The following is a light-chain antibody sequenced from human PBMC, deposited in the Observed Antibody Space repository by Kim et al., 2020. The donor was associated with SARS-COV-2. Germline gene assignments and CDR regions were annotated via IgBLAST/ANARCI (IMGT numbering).Light chain of an antibody. J-gene: IGKJ2*01. CDR1: QTVSSN. V-gene: IGKV3-15*01. Sequence: LSVSPGERLTLSCRASQTVSSNLDWYQQKPGLAPRLIVYGASTRATGIPVRFSGSGSGTEFTLTINSLQSEDLAVYYCQQYNDWYTFGQGTKLEI. CDR3: QQYNDWYT. CDR2: GAS.